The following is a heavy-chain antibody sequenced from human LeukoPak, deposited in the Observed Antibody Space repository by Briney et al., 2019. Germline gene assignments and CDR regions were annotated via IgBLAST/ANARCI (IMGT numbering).Heavy chain of an antibody. J-gene: IGHJ4*02. D-gene: IGHD4-23*01. V-gene: IGHV4-39*01. CDR2: IHYSGST. CDR1: GGSISDNNYC. Sequence: PGETLSLTCSVSGGSISDNNYCWGWIRQPPGKGLEWIGTIHYSGSTYYTPSIRTRVPMSADPYKNQFSLKLTSVAAADTAVYHCAPSVVTHYYFDYWGQGTLVTVSS. CDR3: APSVVTHYYFDY.